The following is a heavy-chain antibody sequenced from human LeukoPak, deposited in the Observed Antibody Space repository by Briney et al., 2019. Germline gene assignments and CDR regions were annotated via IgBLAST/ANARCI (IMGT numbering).Heavy chain of an antibody. D-gene: IGHD4-17*01. CDR2: INWNGGST. V-gene: IGHV3-20*04. Sequence: RPGGSLRLSCAASEFTFDDYGMSWVRQAPGKGLEWVSGINWNGGSTGYADSVKGRFTISRDNAKNSLYLQMNSLRAEDTALYYCARPSRDGDYVHAFDIWGQGTMVTVSS. J-gene: IGHJ3*02. CDR1: EFTFDDYG. CDR3: ARPSRDGDYVHAFDI.